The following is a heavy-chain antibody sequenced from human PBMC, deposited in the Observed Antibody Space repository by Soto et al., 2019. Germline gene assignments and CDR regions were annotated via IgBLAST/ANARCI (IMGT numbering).Heavy chain of an antibody. V-gene: IGHV5-51*01. CDR3: ASPGIAVAGTGKNFDY. J-gene: IGHJ4*02. CDR2: IYPGDSDT. CDR1: GYSLTSYW. D-gene: IGHD6-19*01. Sequence: PGESLKISCKGSGYSLTSYWIGWVRQMPGKGLEWMGIIYPGDSDTRYSPSFQGQVTISADKSVSTAYLQWSSLKASDTAMYYCASPGIAVAGTGKNFDYWGQGTLVTVSS.